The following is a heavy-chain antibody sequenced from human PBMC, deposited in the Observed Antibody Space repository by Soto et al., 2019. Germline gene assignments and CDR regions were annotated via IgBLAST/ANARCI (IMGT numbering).Heavy chain of an antibody. CDR1: GVTFSSYS. CDR3: ARDGGDGYFDY. CDR2: ISSSSSTI. D-gene: IGHD3-3*01. Sequence: GGSLRLSCAASGVTFSSYSMNWVRQAPGKGLEWVSYISSSSSTIYYADSVKGRFTISRDNAKNSLYLQMNSLRAEDTAVYYCARDGGDGYFDYWGQGTLVTVSS. J-gene: IGHJ4*02. V-gene: IGHV3-48*01.